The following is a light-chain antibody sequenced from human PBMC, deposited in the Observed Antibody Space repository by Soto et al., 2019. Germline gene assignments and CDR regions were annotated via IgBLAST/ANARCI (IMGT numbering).Light chain of an antibody. J-gene: IGKJ5*01. Sequence: DIVMTQSPLSLPVTPGEPASISCRSSQSLLHSNGYNYLDWYLQKPGQSPQLLIYGVSTRVSGVPDRFSGSGSGTDFTLEISRVETDDVGIYYCMQSTQLPPTFGQGTRLEI. CDR2: GVS. V-gene: IGKV2D-29*02. CDR3: MQSTQLPPT. CDR1: QSLLHSNGYNY.